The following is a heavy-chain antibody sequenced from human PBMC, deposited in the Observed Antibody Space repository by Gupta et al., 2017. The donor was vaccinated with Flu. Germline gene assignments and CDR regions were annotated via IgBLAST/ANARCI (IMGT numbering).Heavy chain of an antibody. CDR1: GFTFSSYS. J-gene: IGHJ3*02. Sequence: EVQLVESGGGLVQPGGSLRLSCAASGFTFSSYSMNWVRQAPGKGLEWVSYISSSSSTIYYADSVKGRFTISRDNAKNSLYLQMNSLRAEDTAVYYCARAAWLGAFDIWGQGTMVTVSS. CDR3: ARAAWLGAFDI. D-gene: IGHD3-22*01. V-gene: IGHV3-48*01. CDR2: ISSSSSTI.